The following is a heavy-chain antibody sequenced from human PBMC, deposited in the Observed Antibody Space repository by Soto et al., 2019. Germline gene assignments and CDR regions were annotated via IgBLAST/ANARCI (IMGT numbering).Heavy chain of an antibody. J-gene: IGHJ4*02. V-gene: IGHV1-46*01. CDR3: ARGVYYYGSGSYEGSYYFDY. CDR1: GYTFTSYY. D-gene: IGHD3-10*01. Sequence: ASVKVSCKASGYTFTSYYMHWVRQAPGQGLEWMGIINPSGGSTSYAQKFQGRVTMTRDTSTSTVYMELSSLRPEDTAVYYCARGVYYYGSGSYEGSYYFDYWGQGTLVTVS. CDR2: INPSGGST.